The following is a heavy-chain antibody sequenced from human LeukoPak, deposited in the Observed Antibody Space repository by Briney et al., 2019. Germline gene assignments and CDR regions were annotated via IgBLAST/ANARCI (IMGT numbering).Heavy chain of an antibody. CDR2: IWYDGSNT. D-gene: IGHD2-15*01. V-gene: IGHV3-30*12. CDR1: GFSFSGFG. J-gene: IGHJ3*02. Sequence: GRSLRLSCAASGFSFSGFGMHWVRQAPGKGPEWVAVIWYDGSNTYYADSVKGRFTISRDNSKNTLYLQMNSLRAEDTAVYYCARDTLRRGYCSGGSCFKDAFDIWGQGTMVTVSS. CDR3: ARDTLRRGYCSGGSCFKDAFDI.